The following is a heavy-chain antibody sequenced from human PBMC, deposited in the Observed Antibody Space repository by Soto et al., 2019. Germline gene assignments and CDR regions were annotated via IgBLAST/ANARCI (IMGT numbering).Heavy chain of an antibody. J-gene: IGHJ5*02. D-gene: IGHD1-26*01. V-gene: IGHV1-58*01. Sequence: QMQLVQSGPEVKKPGTSVKVSCKASGFTFTNSAVQWVRQARGQRLEWMGWIVVGSGDTKYAQKFQERVAFTRDMVTSTAYMDLSSLKAEDTAVYYCSADVGYLLGQGTLVTVSS. CDR2: IVVGSGDT. CDR1: GFTFTNSA. CDR3: SADVGYL.